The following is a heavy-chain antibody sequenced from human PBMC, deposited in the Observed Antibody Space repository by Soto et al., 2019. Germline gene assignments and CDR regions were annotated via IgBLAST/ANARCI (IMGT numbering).Heavy chain of an antibody. J-gene: IGHJ4*02. CDR1: AFTFSTYG. D-gene: IGHD3-16*01. V-gene: IGHV3-30*03. CDR3: ARHGDSRGIDY. CDR2: IAYDGSNK. Sequence: QVQLVESGGGVVQPGRSLGLSCAASAFTFSTYGMHWVRQAPGKGLEWVAIIAYDGSNKYYADSVNGRFTITRDNSKNTLYLQMNSLRVEDTAVYYYARHGDSRGIDYWGQGTLVTVSS.